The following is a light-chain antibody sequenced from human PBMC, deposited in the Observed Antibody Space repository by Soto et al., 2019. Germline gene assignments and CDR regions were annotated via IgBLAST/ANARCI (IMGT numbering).Light chain of an antibody. V-gene: IGKV3-20*01. Sequence: EIVLTQSPGTLSLSPGERATLSCRASQSVSSSYLAWYQQKPGQATRPLIYGASSRATGIPDRFSGSGSGTDFTLTISRLDPEDFAVYYCQQYGLSPGTFGQGTKVEIK. CDR3: QQYGLSPGT. J-gene: IGKJ1*01. CDR2: GAS. CDR1: QSVSSSY.